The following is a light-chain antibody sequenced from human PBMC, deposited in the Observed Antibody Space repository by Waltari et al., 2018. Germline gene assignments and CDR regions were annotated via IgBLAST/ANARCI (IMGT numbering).Light chain of an antibody. CDR2: DAS. CDR3: QHRSNWPSLT. Sequence: IVLTQSPATLSLSPGQRATLSCRASQSVSSSLAWYQQKGGQAPRLLIYDASNRAAGIPARFSGSGSGTDFTLTISSLEPEDFTVYYCQHRSNWPSLTFGGGTKVEI. CDR1: QSVSSS. V-gene: IGKV3-11*01. J-gene: IGKJ4*01.